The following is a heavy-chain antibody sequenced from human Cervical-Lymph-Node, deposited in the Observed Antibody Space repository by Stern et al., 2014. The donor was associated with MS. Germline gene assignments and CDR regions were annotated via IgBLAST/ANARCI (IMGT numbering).Heavy chain of an antibody. V-gene: IGHV4-59*01. D-gene: IGHD1-1*01. J-gene: IGHJ4*02. CDR1: GGSISSYY. CDR3: ARTRVSTGSADY. Sequence: QLQLQESGPGLVKPSETLSLTCTVSGGSISSYYWSWIRQPPGKGLEWIAYIYYSGSANYNPSLKSRVTISVDTSKNQFSLKLNSVTAADTAVYYCARTRVSTGSADYWGLGTLVTVSS. CDR2: IYYSGSA.